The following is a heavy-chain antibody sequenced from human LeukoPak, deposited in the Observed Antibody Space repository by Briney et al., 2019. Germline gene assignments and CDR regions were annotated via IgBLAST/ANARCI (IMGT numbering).Heavy chain of an antibody. Sequence: GGSLRLSCGASGFTFSNNAMSWVRQAPGKGLEWVSTISSSGGSTYYADSVKGRFTISRDNSKNTLYLQMNSLRAEDTAVHYCAKGPTTMIVVPYYWGQGTLVTVSS. J-gene: IGHJ4*02. CDR1: GFTFSNNA. CDR2: ISSSGGST. D-gene: IGHD3-22*01. V-gene: IGHV3-23*01. CDR3: AKGPTTMIVVPYY.